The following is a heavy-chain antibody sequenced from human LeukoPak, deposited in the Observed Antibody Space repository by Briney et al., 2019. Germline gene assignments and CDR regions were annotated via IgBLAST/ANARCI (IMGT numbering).Heavy chain of an antibody. D-gene: IGHD6-19*01. J-gene: IGHJ4*02. CDR3: IRAAINYSSGWYGFDY. V-gene: IGHV3-49*04. CDR1: GLIVGDYA. Sequence: GGSLRLSCTASGLIVGDYAMSWVRQAPGKGLEWVGLIRSKAYGGTTEYAVSVKGRFTISRDDSKSIAYLQMNSLKTEDTAVYYCIRAAINYSSGWYGFDYWGQGTLVTVSS. CDR2: IRSKAYGGTT.